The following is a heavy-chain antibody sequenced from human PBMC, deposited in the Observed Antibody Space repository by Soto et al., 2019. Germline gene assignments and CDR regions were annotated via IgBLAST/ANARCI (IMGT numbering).Heavy chain of an antibody. V-gene: IGHV3-74*01. CDR3: TRDRSSAGSLNWLDP. D-gene: IGHD2-15*01. J-gene: IGHJ5*02. CDR2: INSDGSST. Sequence: GGSLRLSCAASGFTFSSYWMHWVRQAPGKGLVWVSDINSDGSSTTYADFVEGRFTISRDNAENTLYLQMNSLRAEDTAVYFCTRDRSSAGSLNWLDPWGQGTLVTVSS. CDR1: GFTFSSYW.